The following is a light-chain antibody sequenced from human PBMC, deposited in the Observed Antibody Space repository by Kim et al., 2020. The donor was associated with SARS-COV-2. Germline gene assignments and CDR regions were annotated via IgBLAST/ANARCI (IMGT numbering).Light chain of an antibody. Sequence: GQRVTVSCSGSRSNIERNTVNWYQQFPVTAPKLLIFSNDQRPSGVPDRYSGSKTGASASLAISGLQSEDEADYYCATWDDTLNGWVFGGGTKVTVL. CDR3: ATWDDTLNGWV. J-gene: IGLJ3*02. V-gene: IGLV1-44*01. CDR2: SND. CDR1: RSNIERNT.